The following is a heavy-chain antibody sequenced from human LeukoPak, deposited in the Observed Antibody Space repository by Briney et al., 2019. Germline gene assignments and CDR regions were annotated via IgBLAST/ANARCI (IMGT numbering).Heavy chain of an antibody. V-gene: IGHV3-74*01. CDR3: ARAAYSSSPDY. D-gene: IGHD6-6*01. J-gene: IGHJ4*02. Sequence: PGGSLRLSCSVSGFTFSTYWMVWVRQAPGKGLLWVSHIDSDGSRTGYADPVKGRFTMSRDNAKNTLYLQMNSLRAEDTAVYFCARAAYSSSPDYWGQGTLVTVSS. CDR1: GFTFSTYW. CDR2: IDSDGSRT.